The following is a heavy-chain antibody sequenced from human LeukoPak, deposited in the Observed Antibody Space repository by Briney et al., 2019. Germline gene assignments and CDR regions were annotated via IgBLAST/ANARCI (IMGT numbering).Heavy chain of an antibody. CDR1: GFSLSTRGGG. D-gene: IGHD1-26*01. Sequence: XPTPXLTLTCTFSGFSLSTRGGGVGWIRQPPGKALEWLSLIYWDDDKRYSPSLKSRLTITKDTSKNQVVLTMTNMDPVDTATYYCALSGRGFDYWGQGTLVTVSS. CDR3: ALSGRGFDY. J-gene: IGHJ4*02. V-gene: IGHV2-5*02. CDR2: IYWDDDK.